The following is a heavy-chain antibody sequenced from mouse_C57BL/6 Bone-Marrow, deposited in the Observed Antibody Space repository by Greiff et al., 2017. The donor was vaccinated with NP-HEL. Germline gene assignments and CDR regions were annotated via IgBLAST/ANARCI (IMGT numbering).Heavy chain of an antibody. Sequence: VQLQQSGAELVKPGASVKISCKASGYTFTDYYINWVKQRPGQGLEWIGKIGPGSGSTYYNEKFKGKATLTADKSSSTAYMQLSSLTSEDSAVYFCASHYSNYVGAMDYWGQGTSVTVSS. CDR3: ASHYSNYVGAMDY. J-gene: IGHJ4*01. CDR2: IGPGSGST. V-gene: IGHV1-77*01. D-gene: IGHD2-5*01. CDR1: GYTFTDYY.